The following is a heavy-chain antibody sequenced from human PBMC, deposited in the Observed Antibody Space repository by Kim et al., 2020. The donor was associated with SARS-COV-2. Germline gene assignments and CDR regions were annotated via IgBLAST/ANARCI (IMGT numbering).Heavy chain of an antibody. D-gene: IGHD6-19*01. V-gene: IGHV1-69*13. CDR3: ARGSSGWPYYFDY. J-gene: IGHJ4*02. Sequence: SVKVSCKASGGTFSSYAISWVRQAPGQGLEWMGGIIPIFGTANYAQKFQGRVTSTADESTSTAYMELSSLRSEDTAVYYCARGSSGWPYYFDYWGQGTLVTVSS. CDR2: IIPIFGTA. CDR1: GGTFSSYA.